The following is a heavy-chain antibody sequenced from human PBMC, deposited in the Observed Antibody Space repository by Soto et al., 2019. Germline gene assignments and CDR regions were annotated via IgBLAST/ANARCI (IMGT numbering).Heavy chain of an antibody. CDR1: GGSISSGGYY. Sequence: QVQLQESGPGLVKPSQTLSLTCTVSGGSISSGGYYWSWIRRHPGKGLEWIGYIYYSGSTYYNPSLKSRVTISVDTSKNQFSLKLSSVTAADTAVYYCARCPAAIYGNWFDPWGQGTLVTVSS. V-gene: IGHV4-31*03. D-gene: IGHD2-2*02. J-gene: IGHJ5*02. CDR3: ARCPAAIYGNWFDP. CDR2: IYYSGST.